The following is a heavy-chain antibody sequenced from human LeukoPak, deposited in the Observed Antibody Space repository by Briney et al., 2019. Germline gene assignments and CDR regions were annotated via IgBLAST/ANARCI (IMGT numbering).Heavy chain of an antibody. CDR2: IKHDGSEK. V-gene: IGHV3-7*01. Sequence: GGSLRLSCAASGFIFTGYFKSWIRQAPGKGLEWVASIKHDGSEKYYVDSVRGRFTISRDNTKNLLYLQMSSLRAEDTAVYYCATDRGWRTSGYYLYYFEYWGQGTLVTVSS. CDR1: GFIFTGYF. J-gene: IGHJ4*02. CDR3: ATDRGWRTSGYYLYYFEY. D-gene: IGHD3-3*01.